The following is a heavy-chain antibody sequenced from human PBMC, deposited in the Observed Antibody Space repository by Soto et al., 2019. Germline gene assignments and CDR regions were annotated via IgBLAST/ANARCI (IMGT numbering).Heavy chain of an antibody. D-gene: IGHD3-10*01. CDR1: GFTFSSDW. V-gene: IGHV3-74*01. Sequence: PGGSLRLSCAASGFTFSSDWMHWVRQAPGKGLVWVSRINTDGSDTSYADSVKGRFTISRDNSKNTLYLQMNSLRAEDTAVYYCAKPLGGWFGLTPLFPHGVEFDYWGQGTLVTVSS. J-gene: IGHJ4*02. CDR2: INTDGSDT. CDR3: AKPLGGWFGLTPLFPHGVEFDY.